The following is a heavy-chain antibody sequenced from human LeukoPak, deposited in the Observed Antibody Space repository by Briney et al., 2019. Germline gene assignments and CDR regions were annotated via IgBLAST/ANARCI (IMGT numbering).Heavy chain of an antibody. Sequence: SETLSLTCTVSGDSIHSVYYWGWIRQPPGKGLEWIGYFYYSGSTNYNPSLKSRVTISVDTSKNQFSLKLSSVTAADTAVYYCARGFPGDYDADVFDIWGKGTMVTVSS. J-gene: IGHJ3*02. CDR1: GDSIHSVYY. CDR2: FYYSGST. CDR3: ARGFPGDYDADVFDI. D-gene: IGHD4-17*01. V-gene: IGHV4-59*01.